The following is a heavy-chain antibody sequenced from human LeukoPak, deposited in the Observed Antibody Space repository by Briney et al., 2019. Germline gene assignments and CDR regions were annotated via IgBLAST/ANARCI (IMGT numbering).Heavy chain of an antibody. CDR1: GGSISGSSYY. J-gene: IGHJ4*02. CDR3: ARYYYYVFDY. D-gene: IGHD3-10*02. Sequence: SETLSLTCTVSGGSISGSSYYWGWIRRPPGKGLEWIGSIYYSGSTYYNPSLKSRVTISVDTSKNQFSLKLNSVTATDTAVYYCARYYYYVFDYWGQGTLVTVSS. CDR2: IYYSGST. V-gene: IGHV4-39*01.